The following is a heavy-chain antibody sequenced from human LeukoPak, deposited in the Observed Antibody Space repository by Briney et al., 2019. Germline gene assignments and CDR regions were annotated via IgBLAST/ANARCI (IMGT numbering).Heavy chain of an antibody. CDR3: ARGYPTEPSDY. Sequence: PSETQSLTCTVSGGSISSYYWSWIRQPSGKGLEWIGYIYYSGSTNYNPSLKSRVTISVDTSKNQFSLKLSSVTAADTAVYYCARGYPTEPSDYWGQGTLVTVSS. J-gene: IGHJ4*02. V-gene: IGHV4-59*01. CDR1: GGSISSYY. CDR2: IYYSGST. D-gene: IGHD1-14*01.